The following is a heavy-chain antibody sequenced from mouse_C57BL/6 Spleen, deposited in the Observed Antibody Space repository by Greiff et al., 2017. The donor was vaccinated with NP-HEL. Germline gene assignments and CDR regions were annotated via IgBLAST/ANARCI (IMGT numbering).Heavy chain of an antibody. CDR2: ISDGGSYT. J-gene: IGHJ3*01. CDR3: ARGLNWSWFAY. D-gene: IGHD1-3*01. Sequence: EVKLVESGGGLVKPGGSLKLSCAASGFTFSSYAMSWVRQTPEKRLEWVATISDGGSYTYYPDNVKGRFTISRDNAKNNLYLQMSHLKSEDTAMYYCARGLNWSWFAYWGQGTLVTVSA. CDR1: GFTFSSYA. V-gene: IGHV5-4*03.